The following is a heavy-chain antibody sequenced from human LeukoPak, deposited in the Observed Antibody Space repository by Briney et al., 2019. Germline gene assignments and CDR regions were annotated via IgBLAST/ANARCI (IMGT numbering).Heavy chain of an antibody. V-gene: IGHV1-2*02. CDR1: GYTFTGYY. CDR2: INPNSGGT. D-gene: IGHD2-15*01. Sequence: ASVKVSCKASGYTFTGYYMHWVRQAHGQGLEWMGWINPNSGGTNYAQKFQGRVTMTRDTSISTAYMELSRLRSDDTAVYYCARDLGYCSGGSCPDYYMDVWGKGTTVTVSS. CDR3: ARDLGYCSGGSCPDYYMDV. J-gene: IGHJ6*03.